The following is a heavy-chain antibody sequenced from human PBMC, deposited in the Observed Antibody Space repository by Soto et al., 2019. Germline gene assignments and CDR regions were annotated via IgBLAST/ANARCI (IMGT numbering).Heavy chain of an antibody. CDR3: ARDKYSYGSFDC. CDR2: IYYSGST. Sequence: PSETLSLTCTVSGGSISSYYWSWIRQPPGKGLEWIGYIYYSGSTNYNPSLKSRVTISVDTSKNQFSLKLSSVTAADTAVYYCARDKYSYGSFDCWGQGTLVTVS. D-gene: IGHD5-18*01. V-gene: IGHV4-59*01. CDR1: GGSISSYY. J-gene: IGHJ4*02.